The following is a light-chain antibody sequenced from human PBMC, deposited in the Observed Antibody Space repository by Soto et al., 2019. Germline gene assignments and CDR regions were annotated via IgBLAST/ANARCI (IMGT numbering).Light chain of an antibody. CDR1: QSVSNN. Sequence: EIVLTQSPFTLSFSPVERSTLSFIASQSVSNNYLAWYQQKPGQAPRLLIYGASPRATGIPARFSGSGSGTEFSLTISSLQSEDFAVYYCQQYNNWPWTFGQGTKVDIK. J-gene: IGKJ1*01. V-gene: IGKV3-15*01. CDR3: QQYNNWPWT. CDR2: GAS.